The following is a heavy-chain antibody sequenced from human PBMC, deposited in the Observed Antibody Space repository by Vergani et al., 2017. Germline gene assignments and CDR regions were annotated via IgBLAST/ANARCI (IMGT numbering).Heavy chain of an antibody. CDR2: ISYDGDTT. J-gene: IGHJ6*02. CDR3: ARETDTGSSVSYNYYAMDV. D-gene: IGHD3-9*01. Sequence: HVQMVESGGGVVQPGRSLRLSCAVSGFRFSDYGMHWVRQAPGRGLEWVALISYDGDTTYYEDSVKGRFTISRDNTKNTLYLQMNSLRAEDTAVYYCARETDTGSSVSYNYYAMDVWGQGTTVSVSS. CDR1: GFRFSDYG. V-gene: IGHV3-30*03.